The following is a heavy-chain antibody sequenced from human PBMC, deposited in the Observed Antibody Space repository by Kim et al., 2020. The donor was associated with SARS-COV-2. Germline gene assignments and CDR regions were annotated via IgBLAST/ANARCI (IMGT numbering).Heavy chain of an antibody. Sequence: CLDSAKGRFTISRANSKNTLNLQVSSLGAGDTAVYDCARESWNSYFFDYWGQGTLVTVSS. CDR3: ARESWNSYFFDY. D-gene: IGHD1-7*01. J-gene: IGHJ4*02. V-gene: IGHV3-30*15.